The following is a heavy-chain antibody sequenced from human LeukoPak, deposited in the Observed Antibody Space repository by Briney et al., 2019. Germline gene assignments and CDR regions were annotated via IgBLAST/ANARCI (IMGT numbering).Heavy chain of an antibody. V-gene: IGHV3-21*01. Sequence: GGSLRLSCAVSGFTFSTYSMNWVRQAPGKGLEWVSFISSSSSSLKYADSMKGRFTISRDNAKNSLYLQMNSLRAEDTAVYYCARSAGWFDPWGQGTLVTVSS. CDR2: ISSSSSSL. CDR3: ARSAGWFDP. CDR1: GFTFSTYS. J-gene: IGHJ5*02.